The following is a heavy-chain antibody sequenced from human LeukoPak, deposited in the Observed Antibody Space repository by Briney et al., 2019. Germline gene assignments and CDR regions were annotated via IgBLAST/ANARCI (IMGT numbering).Heavy chain of an antibody. CDR2: INPNSGGT. CDR3: ARSGSGSSYGMDV. CDR1: GYTFTGYY. Sequence: ASVKVSCKASGYTFTGYYMHWVRQAPGQGLEWMGWINPNSGGTNYAQEFQGWVTMTRDTSISTAYMELSRLRSDDTAVYYCARSGSGSSYGMDVWGQGTTVTVSS. V-gene: IGHV1-2*04. D-gene: IGHD3-10*01. J-gene: IGHJ6*02.